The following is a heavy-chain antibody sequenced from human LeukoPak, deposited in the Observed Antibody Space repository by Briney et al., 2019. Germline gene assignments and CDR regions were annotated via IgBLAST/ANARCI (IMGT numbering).Heavy chain of an antibody. CDR2: IKSDGRT. CDR1: GFTLSSYW. Sequence: GGSLRLSCAASGFTLSSYWMHWVRQAPGKGLVWVSRIKSDGRTNYADSVKGRFTISRDNAKNTASLQMNSLRAEDTGVYYCARAPSEIGGYYPEYFRHWGQGTLVIVSS. D-gene: IGHD3-22*01. V-gene: IGHV3-74*01. CDR3: ARAPSEIGGYYPEYFRH. J-gene: IGHJ1*01.